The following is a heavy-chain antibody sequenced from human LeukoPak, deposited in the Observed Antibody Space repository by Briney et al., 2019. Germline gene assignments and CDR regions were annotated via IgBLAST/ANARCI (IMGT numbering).Heavy chain of an antibody. Sequence: ASVKLSCKASGYRFTSYGISWVRQAPGQGVGWMGWISAYNGNTNYAQKLQGKVTMTTDTSTSTAYMELRSLRPDDTAVYSCARGGDGDILTGLIFDYWGQGTLVTVSS. CDR3: ARGGDGDILTGLIFDY. V-gene: IGHV1-18*01. CDR2: ISAYNGNT. CDR1: GYRFTSYG. D-gene: IGHD3-9*01. J-gene: IGHJ4*02.